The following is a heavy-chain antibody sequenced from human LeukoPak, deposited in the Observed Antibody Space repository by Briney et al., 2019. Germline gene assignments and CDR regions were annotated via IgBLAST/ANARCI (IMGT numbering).Heavy chain of an antibody. CDR2: ISGSGGRT. D-gene: IGHD4-17*01. CDR3: AKDLPGDPDDQYYGMDV. CDR1: GFTLSNYA. J-gene: IGHJ6*02. Sequence: GASLRLSCPASGFTLSNYAMSWVRQAPATVLESVSAISGSGGRTYYAASVKGRFTISRDNSKNTLHLQLTSLRAEDTALYYCAKDLPGDPDDQYYGMDVWGQGTTVTVSS. V-gene: IGHV3-23*01.